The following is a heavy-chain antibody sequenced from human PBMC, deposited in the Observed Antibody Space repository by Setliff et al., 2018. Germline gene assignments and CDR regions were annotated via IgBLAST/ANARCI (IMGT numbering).Heavy chain of an antibody. CDR2: LHTSGSI. V-gene: IGHV4-61*02. CDR3: ARDNTMVGATDY. D-gene: IGHD1-26*01. J-gene: IGHJ4*02. CDR1: GGSISSGTYY. Sequence: TSETLSLTCTVSGGSISSGTYYWSWIRQPAGKGLEWIGRLHTSGSIDYNPSLKSRVTISVDTSKNQFSLRLRSVTAADTAMYFCARDNTMVGATDYWGLGTLVTVS.